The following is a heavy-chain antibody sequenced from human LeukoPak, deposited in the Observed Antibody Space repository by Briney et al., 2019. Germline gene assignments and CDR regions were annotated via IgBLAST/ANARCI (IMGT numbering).Heavy chain of an antibody. CDR3: TSGLYYDSWSDLFDY. V-gene: IGHV3-49*04. D-gene: IGHD3-3*01. Sequence: PGGSLRLSCAASGFTFSNYAMNWVRQAPGKGPEWVGFIRRKANGGTTEYAASVKGRFTISRDDSKSIAYLQMNSLKTEDTAVYYCTSGLYYDSWSDLFDYWGQGTLVTVSS. J-gene: IGHJ4*02. CDR1: GFTFSNYA. CDR2: IRRKANGGTT.